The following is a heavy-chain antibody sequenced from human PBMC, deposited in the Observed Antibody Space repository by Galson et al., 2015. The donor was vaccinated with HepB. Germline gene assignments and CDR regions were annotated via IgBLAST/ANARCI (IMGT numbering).Heavy chain of an antibody. V-gene: IGHV1-18*01. CDR2: TSTKGGNT. CDR3: ARDVDWALDY. CDR1: GYTFNKYG. J-gene: IGHJ4*02. D-gene: IGHD3-9*01. Sequence: SVKVSCKASGYTFNKYGISWVRQAPGQGLEWMGWTSTKGGNTKHAQNFQGRVTMTTETSTNTAYMELRSLRSADTAVYYCARDVDWALDYWGQGTLVTVSS.